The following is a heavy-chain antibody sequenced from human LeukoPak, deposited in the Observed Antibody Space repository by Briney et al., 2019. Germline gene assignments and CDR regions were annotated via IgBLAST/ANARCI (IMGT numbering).Heavy chain of an antibody. J-gene: IGHJ3*02. V-gene: IGHV3-7*04. CDR2: IKPDGSEE. D-gene: IGHD3-3*02. Sequence: GGSLRLSCAASGFAFSSSWMTWVRQAPGKGLDWVANIKPDGSEEHYVDIVKGRFTISRDSAKNSVYLQMNGLRAEDTAVYYCARSTAFAFDIWGQGTMVTVAS. CDR1: GFAFSSSW. CDR3: ARSTAFAFDI.